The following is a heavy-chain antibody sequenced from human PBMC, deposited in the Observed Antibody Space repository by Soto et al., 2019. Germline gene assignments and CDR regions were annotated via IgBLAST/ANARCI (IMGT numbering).Heavy chain of an antibody. Sequence: ASVKVSCKASGYTFTSYGISWVRQAPGQGLEWMGWISAYNGNTNYAQKLQGRVTMTTDTSTSTAYMELRSLRSDDTAVYYCARHPSRRYYDSSGYYYPLVYGMDVWGQGTTVTVSS. CDR2: ISAYNGNT. CDR3: ARHPSRRYYDSSGYYYPLVYGMDV. D-gene: IGHD3-22*01. V-gene: IGHV1-18*01. CDR1: GYTFTSYG. J-gene: IGHJ6*02.